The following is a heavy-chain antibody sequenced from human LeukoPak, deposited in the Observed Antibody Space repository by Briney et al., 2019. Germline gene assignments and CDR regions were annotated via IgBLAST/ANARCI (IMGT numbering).Heavy chain of an antibody. J-gene: IGHJ6*03. Sequence: PETLSLTCTVSGGSISSHYWSWIRQPPGKGLEWIGYIYYSGSTNYNPSLKSRVTISVDTSKNQFSLKLSSVTAADTAVYYCARSRYSNVAARNCYYYYYMDVWGKGTTVTVSS. CDR3: ARSRYSNVAARNCYYYYYMDV. CDR2: IYYSGST. V-gene: IGHV4-59*11. CDR1: GGSISSHY. D-gene: IGHD4-11*01.